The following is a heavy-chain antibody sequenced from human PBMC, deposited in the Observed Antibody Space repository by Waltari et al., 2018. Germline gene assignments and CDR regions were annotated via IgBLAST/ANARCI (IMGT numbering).Heavy chain of an antibody. CDR1: GGSISSYY. CDR2: IYYSGST. J-gene: IGHJ2*01. CDR3: ARGGSMIVVAPPGSHFGYFDL. Sequence: QVQLQESGPGLVKPSETLSLTCPVSGGSISSYYWSWIRQPQGKGLEWIGYIYYSGSTNYNPSLKSRVTISVDTSKNQFSLKLSSVTAADTAVYYCARGGSMIVVAPPGSHFGYFDLWGRGTLVTVSS. D-gene: IGHD3-22*01. V-gene: IGHV4-59*01.